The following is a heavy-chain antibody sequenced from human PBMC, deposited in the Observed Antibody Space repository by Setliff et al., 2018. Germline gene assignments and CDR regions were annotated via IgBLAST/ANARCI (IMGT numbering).Heavy chain of an antibody. CDR3: ARDLRAYSSGWYGMDAFDI. CDR2: ISSSSSYI. CDR1: GFTFSSYS. Sequence: RLSCAASGFTFSSYSMNWVRQAPGKGLEWVSSISSSSSYIYYADSVKGRFTISRDNAKNSLYLQMNSLRAEDTAVYYCARDLRAYSSGWYGMDAFDIWGQGTMVTVSS. V-gene: IGHV3-21*01. D-gene: IGHD6-19*01. J-gene: IGHJ3*02.